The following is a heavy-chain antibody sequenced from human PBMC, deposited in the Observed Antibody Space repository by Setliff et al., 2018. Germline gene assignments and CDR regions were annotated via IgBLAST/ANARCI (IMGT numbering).Heavy chain of an antibody. CDR1: GFTFSSEY. Sequence: PGGSLRLSCAASGFTFSSEYMNWVRQAPGKGLEWVSYISSSSTSIYSDSVKDRLTISRDNAKKSLYLQRDSLRAEDTAVYYCVRELRVIVGVGIQGVFDIWGQGTMVTVSS. CDR3: VRELRVIVGVGIQGVFDI. CDR2: ISSSSTSI. J-gene: IGHJ3*02. V-gene: IGHV3-48*01. D-gene: IGHD3-22*01.